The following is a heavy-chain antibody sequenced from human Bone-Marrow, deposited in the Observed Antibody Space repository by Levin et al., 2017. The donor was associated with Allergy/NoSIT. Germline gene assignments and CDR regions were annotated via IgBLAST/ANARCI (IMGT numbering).Heavy chain of an antibody. D-gene: IGHD2/OR15-2a*01. Sequence: GGSLRLSCAASGFPFSAYGMHWIRQGPGKGLEWVAFIYFDGSKTYYADSVEGRFTISRDNSKNTVYLQMDSLRGDDTAMYYCARDRSGNYFYFWGQGTQVTVSS. CDR2: IYFDGSKT. CDR3: ARDRSGNYFYF. CDR1: GFPFSAYG. J-gene: IGHJ4*02. V-gene: IGHV3-33*01.